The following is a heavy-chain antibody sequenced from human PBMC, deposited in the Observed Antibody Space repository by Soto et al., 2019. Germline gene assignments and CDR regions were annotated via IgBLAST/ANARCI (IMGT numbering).Heavy chain of an antibody. CDR2: INPNSGGT. V-gene: IGHV1-2*04. Sequence: ASVKVSCKASGYTFTGYYMHWVRQAPGQGLECMGWINPNSGGTNYAQKFQGWVTMTRDTSISTAYMELSRLRSDDTAVYYCARVAVADYYMDVWGKGTTVTVS. D-gene: IGHD6-19*01. CDR3: ARVAVADYYMDV. CDR1: GYTFTGYY. J-gene: IGHJ6*03.